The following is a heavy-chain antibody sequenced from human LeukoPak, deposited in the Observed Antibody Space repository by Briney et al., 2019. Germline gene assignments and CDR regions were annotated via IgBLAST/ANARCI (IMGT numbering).Heavy chain of an antibody. CDR3: ARESTAGYNSSWYGFRN. CDR2: MNPNSGNT. D-gene: IGHD6-13*01. J-gene: IGHJ1*01. V-gene: IGHV1-8*01. Sequence: GASVKVSCKASGYTFTSYDINWVRQATGQGLGWTGWMNPNSGNTGYAQKFQGRVTMTRNTSISTAYMELSSLRSEDTAVYYCARESTAGYNSSWYGFRNWGQGTLVSVSS. CDR1: GYTFTSYD.